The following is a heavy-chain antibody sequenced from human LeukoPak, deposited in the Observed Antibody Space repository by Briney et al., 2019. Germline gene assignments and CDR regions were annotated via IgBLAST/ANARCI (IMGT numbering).Heavy chain of an antibody. CDR2: ISAYNGNT. V-gene: IGHV1-18*01. CDR1: GYTFTNYG. CDR3: AREPDNVLRYFSP. J-gene: IGHJ5*02. Sequence: ASVKVSCKASGYTFTNYGITWVRQAPGQGLEWMGWISAYNGNTNYAQKLQGRVTMTTDTSTSTAYMELRSLRSDDTAVYYCAREPDNVLRYFSPWGQGTLVTVSS. D-gene: IGHD3-9*01.